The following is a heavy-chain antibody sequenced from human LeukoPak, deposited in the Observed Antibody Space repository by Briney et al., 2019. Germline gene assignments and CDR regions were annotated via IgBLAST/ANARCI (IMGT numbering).Heavy chain of an antibody. J-gene: IGHJ1*01. Sequence: GESLKISCKGSGYSFTSYWIGWVRQMPGKGLEWMGIIYPGDSDTRYSPSFQGQVTISADKSISTAYLQWSSLKASDTAMYYCARLNHGARGYDFWSGYRNEYFQHWGQGTLVTVSS. D-gene: IGHD3-3*01. CDR3: ARLNHGARGYDFWSGYRNEYFQH. V-gene: IGHV5-51*01. CDR2: IYPGDSDT. CDR1: GYSFTSYW.